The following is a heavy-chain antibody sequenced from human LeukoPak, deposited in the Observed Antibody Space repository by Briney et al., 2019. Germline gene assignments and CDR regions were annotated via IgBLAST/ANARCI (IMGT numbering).Heavy chain of an antibody. CDR3: ARDAYYYDSSGYYLPAGADY. CDR2: ISSGSKTI. V-gene: IGHV3-48*01. J-gene: IGHJ4*02. CDR1: GFTFSSYS. D-gene: IGHD3-22*01. Sequence: PGGSLRLSCAASGFTFSSYSMIWVRQAPGKGLEWISYISSGSKTIYYADSVKGRFTISRDNAKKTLYLQIKSLSAEDTAVYYCARDAYYYDSSGYYLPAGADYWGQGTLVTVSS.